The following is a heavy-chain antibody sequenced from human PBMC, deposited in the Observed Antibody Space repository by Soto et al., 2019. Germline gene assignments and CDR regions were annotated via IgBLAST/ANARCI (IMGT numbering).Heavy chain of an antibody. CDR1: GYSFTSYW. CDR2: IDPSDSYT. V-gene: IGHV5-10-1*01. Sequence: GESLKISCKGSGYSFTSYWISWVRQMPGKGLEWMGRIDPSDSYTNYSPSFQGHVTISADKSISTAYLQWSSLKASDTAIYYCARSIFGGNSGGAFDIWGQGTMVTVSS. D-gene: IGHD2-21*02. CDR3: ARSIFGGNSGGAFDI. J-gene: IGHJ3*02.